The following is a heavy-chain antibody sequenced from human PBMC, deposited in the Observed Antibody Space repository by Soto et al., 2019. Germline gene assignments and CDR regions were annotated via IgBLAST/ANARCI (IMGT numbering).Heavy chain of an antibody. D-gene: IGHD6-13*01. Sequence: QVQLVQSGAEVKKPGSSVKVSCKASGGSFSSYAISWVRQAPGQGLEWMGGVIPIVGTGNYAQNFQGRVPITADDHTSKAYMELSSLRSEDQAMYYCARDLRAAGRPGMDVWGQGTTVTVSS. CDR1: GGSFSSYA. CDR3: ARDLRAAGRPGMDV. V-gene: IGHV1-69*01. CDR2: VIPIVGTG. J-gene: IGHJ6*02.